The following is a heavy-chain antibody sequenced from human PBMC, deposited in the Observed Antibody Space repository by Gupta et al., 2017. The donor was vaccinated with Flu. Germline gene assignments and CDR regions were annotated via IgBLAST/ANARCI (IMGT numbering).Heavy chain of an antibody. J-gene: IGHJ6*02. CDR2: INHSGST. CDR1: GGSFSGYY. D-gene: IGHD3-9*01. Sequence: QVQLQQWGAGLLKPSETLSLTGAVYGGSFSGYYWSWIRQPPGQGLEWIGEINHSGSTNYNPSLKSRVTISVDTSKNQFSLKLSSVTAADTAVYYCARGGNYDILTGSDPEDYYYYGMDVWGQGTTVTVSS. V-gene: IGHV4-34*01. CDR3: ARGGNYDILTGSDPEDYYYYGMDV.